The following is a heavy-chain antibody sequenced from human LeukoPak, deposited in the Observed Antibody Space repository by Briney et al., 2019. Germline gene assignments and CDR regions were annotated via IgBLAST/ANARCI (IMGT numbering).Heavy chain of an antibody. D-gene: IGHD2-15*01. CDR3: AKEAVVVAATPYYFDY. V-gene: IGHV3-30*02. CDR1: GFTFSSYG. J-gene: IGHJ4*02. Sequence: GGSLRLSCAASGFTFSSYGMHSVRQAPGKGLEWVAFIRYDGSNTYYADSVKGRFTISRDNSKNTLYLQMNSLRAEDTAVYYCAKEAVVVAATPYYFDYWGQGTLVTVSS. CDR2: IRYDGSNT.